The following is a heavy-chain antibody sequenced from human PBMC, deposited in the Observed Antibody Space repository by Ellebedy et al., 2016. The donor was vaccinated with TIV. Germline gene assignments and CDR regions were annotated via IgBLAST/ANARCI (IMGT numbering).Heavy chain of an antibody. Sequence: GESLKISCTASGFTFGHYWMHWVRQAPGKGLMWVSRITTDGSRTNYADSVRDRFTNSRDNAKNTLYLQMNGLRADDTAVYYCAKSRSDINHNYGMDVWGQGTAVIVSS. CDR1: GFTFGHYW. V-gene: IGHV3-74*01. D-gene: IGHD3-9*01. CDR2: ITTDGSRT. CDR3: AKSRSDINHNYGMDV. J-gene: IGHJ6*02.